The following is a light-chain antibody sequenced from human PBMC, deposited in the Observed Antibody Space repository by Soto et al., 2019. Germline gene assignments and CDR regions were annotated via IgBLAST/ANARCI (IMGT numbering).Light chain of an antibody. Sequence: EIVLTQSPGTLSLSPGERATLSCSASQSVSSSYLAWYQQKPGQAPRLLIYGASSRATGIPDRFSGSGSGTDFTLTISRLEPEDFAVXXXQQYGXSXLTFGPGTKVDIK. V-gene: IGKV3-20*01. J-gene: IGKJ3*01. CDR2: GAS. CDR1: QSVSSSY. CDR3: QQYGXSXLT.